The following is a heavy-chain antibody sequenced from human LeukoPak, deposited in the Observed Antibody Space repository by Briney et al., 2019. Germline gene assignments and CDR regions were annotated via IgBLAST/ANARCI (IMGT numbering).Heavy chain of an antibody. V-gene: IGHV4-59*08. CDR3: ARHVKDYYGSGSYYLPEFDY. Sequence: SETLSLTCTLSVGSIISYYRSCVPETPGEGLGSVWHIYYSGGTNYNRCLNGRVTISVDTYKNQFTLKLSSVTAADTAVYCWARHVKDYYGSGSYYLPEFDYGGQGTLVTVSS. J-gene: IGHJ4*02. D-gene: IGHD3-10*01. CDR1: VGSIISYY. CDR2: IYYSGGT.